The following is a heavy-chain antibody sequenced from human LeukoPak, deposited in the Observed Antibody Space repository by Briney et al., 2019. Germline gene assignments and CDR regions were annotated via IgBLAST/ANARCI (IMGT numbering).Heavy chain of an antibody. J-gene: IGHJ5*01. Sequence: GGSLRLSCAASGFTFSSYGMHRVRQAPGKGLEWVAVISYDGSNKYYADSVKGRFTISRDNSKNTLYLLMNSLRAEETAVYYCAKDPNSSIWTPSGWFDSWGQGTLVTVSS. CDR2: ISYDGSNK. D-gene: IGHD6-13*01. V-gene: IGHV3-30*18. CDR3: AKDPNSSIWTPSGWFDS. CDR1: GFTFSSYG.